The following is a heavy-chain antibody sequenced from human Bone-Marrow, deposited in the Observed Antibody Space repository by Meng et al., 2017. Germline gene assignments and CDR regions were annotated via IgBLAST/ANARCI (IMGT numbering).Heavy chain of an antibody. V-gene: IGHV1-69*02. Sequence: SVKVSCKASGGTFSSYTISWVRQAPGQGLEWMGRIIPILGIANYAQKFQGRVTITADKSTSTAYMELSSLRSEDTAVYYCARGIPGYCSSTSCLYYYYGMDVWGQGTMVTVSS. CDR1: GGTFSSYT. CDR3: ARGIPGYCSSTSCLYYYYGMDV. D-gene: IGHD2-2*01. CDR2: IIPILGIA. J-gene: IGHJ6*02.